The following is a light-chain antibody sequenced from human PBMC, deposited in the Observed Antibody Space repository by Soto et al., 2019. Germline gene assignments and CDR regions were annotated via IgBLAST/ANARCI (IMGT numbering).Light chain of an antibody. Sequence: DIQMTQSPSYLSASVGERVTITCRASQSISRNLNCYQQKPGKAPQLLIYAAASLQSGVPSRFSGSGSGTDFTLTISSLQPEDFANYYCQQSYSLPPTVGHGTKVEIK. CDR1: QSISRN. CDR3: QQSYSLPPT. V-gene: IGKV1-39*01. CDR2: AAA. J-gene: IGKJ1*01.